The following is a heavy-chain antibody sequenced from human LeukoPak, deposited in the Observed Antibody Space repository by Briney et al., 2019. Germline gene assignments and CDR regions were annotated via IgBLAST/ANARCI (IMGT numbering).Heavy chain of an antibody. Sequence: SETLSLTCTVSGGSISTYYWSWVRQPPGKGLEWIGYIYYSVTSDYNPSLKSRVIMSVDMSTNQISLRLTSVTAADTAVYYCARAVGGDGSGSLWGRGTLVTVSS. CDR2: IYYSVTS. D-gene: IGHD3-10*01. CDR3: ARAVGGDGSGSL. V-gene: IGHV4-59*01. J-gene: IGHJ4*02. CDR1: GGSISTYY.